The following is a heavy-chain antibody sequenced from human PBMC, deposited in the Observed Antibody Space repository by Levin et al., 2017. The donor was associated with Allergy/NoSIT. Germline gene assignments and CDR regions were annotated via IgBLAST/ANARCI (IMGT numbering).Heavy chain of an antibody. CDR2: IWYDGSNK. CDR1: GFTFSSYC. V-gene: IGHV3-33*01. CDR3: ASDPSYGYFDY. J-gene: IGHJ4*02. Sequence: GGSLRLSCAASGFTFSSYCMHWVRQAPGKGLEWVAVIWYDGSNKYYADSVKGRFTISRDNSKNTLYLQMNSLRAEDTAVYCCASDPSYGYFDYWGQGTLVTVSS. D-gene: IGHD5-18*01.